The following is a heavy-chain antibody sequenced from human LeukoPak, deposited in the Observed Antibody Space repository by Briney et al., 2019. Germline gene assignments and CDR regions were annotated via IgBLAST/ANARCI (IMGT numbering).Heavy chain of an antibody. D-gene: IGHD1-26*01. CDR3: AGDVGWEWNF. CDR2: IFYDGSNK. J-gene: IGHJ4*02. V-gene: IGHV3-33*07. Sequence: GGSLRLSYAASVFTFPRYSINWVRQAPGEGLEWVAVIFYDGSNKYYADSVKGRFTISRDNSKNTLYLQMNSLRAEDTAVYYCAGDVGWEWNFWGQGTLATVSS. CDR1: VFTFPRYS.